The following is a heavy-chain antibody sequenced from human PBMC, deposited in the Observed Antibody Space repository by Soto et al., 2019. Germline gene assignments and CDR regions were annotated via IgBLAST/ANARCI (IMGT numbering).Heavy chain of an antibody. V-gene: IGHV3-23*01. J-gene: IGHJ4*02. D-gene: IGHD2-15*01. CDR3: AKSPDIAYCSGGSCYPFDY. CDR2: ISGSGGST. Sequence: GESLKISCAASGFTFSSYAMSWVRQAPGKGLEWVSAISGSGGSTYYADSVKGRFTISRDNSKNTLYLQMNSLRAEDTAVYYCAKSPDIAYCSGGSCYPFDYWGQGTLVTVSS. CDR1: GFTFSSYA.